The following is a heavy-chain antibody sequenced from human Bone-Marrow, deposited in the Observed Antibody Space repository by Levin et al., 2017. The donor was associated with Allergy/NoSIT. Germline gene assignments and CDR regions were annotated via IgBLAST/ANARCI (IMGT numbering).Heavy chain of an antibody. J-gene: IGHJ4*02. CDR3: ARQKYYYGSGSYYHFDY. CDR1: GGSISSSSYY. CDR2: IYYSGST. V-gene: IGHV4-39*01. D-gene: IGHD3-10*01. Sequence: TSSETLSLTCTVSGGSISSSSYYWGWIRQPPGKGLEWIGSIYYSGSTYYNPSLKSRVTISVDTSKNQFSLKLSSVTAADTAVYYCARQKYYYGSGSYYHFDYWGQGTLVTVSS.